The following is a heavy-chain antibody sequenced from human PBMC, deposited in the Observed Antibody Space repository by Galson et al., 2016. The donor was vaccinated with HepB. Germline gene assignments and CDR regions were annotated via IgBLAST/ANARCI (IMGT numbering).Heavy chain of an antibody. D-gene: IGHD2/OR15-2a*01. CDR2: VSGSGGNT. J-gene: IGHJ4*02. Sequence: SLRLSCAASGFTFDHYGMNWVRQAPGKGLEWVSVVSGSGGNTYYADSVKGRFTISRVNSKNTLFLEMNSLRAEDTAIYYCAKNRVRRIGLSSDPPYFDHWGQGTLVTVSS. CDR1: GFTFDHYG. CDR3: AKNRVRRIGLSSDPPYFDH. V-gene: IGHV3-23*01.